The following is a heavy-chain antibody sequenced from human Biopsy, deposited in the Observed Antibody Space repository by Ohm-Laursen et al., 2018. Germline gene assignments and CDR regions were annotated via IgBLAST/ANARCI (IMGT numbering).Heavy chain of an antibody. D-gene: IGHD2-21*01. V-gene: IGHV4-61*01. J-gene: IGHJ6*02. CDR2: IYNTERT. Sequence: GTLSLTCIVSGGSVSSSNYYWNWIRQTPGKGLEWIGFIYNTERTNYNPSLKSRVTISLDTSKNQFSLELSSVIPSDTAVYYCAIDRVPRRGVMPVYYYGMDVWGQGSTVTVSS. CDR3: AIDRVPRRGVMPVYYYGMDV. CDR1: GGSVSSSNYY.